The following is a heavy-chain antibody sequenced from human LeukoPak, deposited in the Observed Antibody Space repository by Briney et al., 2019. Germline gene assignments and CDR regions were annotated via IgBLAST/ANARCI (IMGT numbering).Heavy chain of an antibody. J-gene: IGHJ4*02. V-gene: IGHV3-20*04. CDR2: INWNGGST. Sequence: GGSLRLSCAASGFTFDDYGMSWVRQAPGKGLEWVSGINWNGGSTGYADSVKGRFTISRDNAKNSLYLQMNSLRAEDTALYYCARDVLSEQLASGHFHYWGQGTLVTVSS. CDR3: ARDVLSEQLASGHFHY. D-gene: IGHD6-13*01. CDR1: GFTFDDYG.